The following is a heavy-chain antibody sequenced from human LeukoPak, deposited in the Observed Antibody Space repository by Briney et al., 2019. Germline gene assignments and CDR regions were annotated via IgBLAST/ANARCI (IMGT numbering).Heavy chain of an antibody. Sequence: PSETLSLTCTVSGGSISSSSYYWGWIRQPPRKGLEWIGSIYYSGSTYYNPSLKSRVTISVDTSKNQFSLKLSSVTAADTAVYYCARNGYGSGSSYWGQGTLVTVSS. V-gene: IGHV4-39*01. D-gene: IGHD3-10*01. CDR2: IYYSGST. J-gene: IGHJ4*02. CDR3: ARNGYGSGSSY. CDR1: GGSISSSSYY.